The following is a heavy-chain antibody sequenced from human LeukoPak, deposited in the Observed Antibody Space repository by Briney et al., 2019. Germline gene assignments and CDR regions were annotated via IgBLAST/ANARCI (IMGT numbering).Heavy chain of an antibody. CDR3: AREILYDSSAYNV. CDR2: IYHSGST. V-gene: IGHV4-38-2*02. CDR1: GSSISSGYY. D-gene: IGHD3-22*01. Sequence: SETLSLTCTVSGSSISSGYYWGWIRQPPGKGLEWIGNIYHSGSTYYNPSLKSRVTISVDTSKNQFSLKLSSVTAADTAVYYCAREILYDSSAYNVWGQGTLVTVSS. J-gene: IGHJ4*02.